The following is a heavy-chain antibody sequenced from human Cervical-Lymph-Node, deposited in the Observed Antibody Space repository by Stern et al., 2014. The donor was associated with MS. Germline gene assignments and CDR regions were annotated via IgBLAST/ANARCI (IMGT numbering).Heavy chain of an antibody. D-gene: IGHD1-1*01. CDR1: GFTVSRDY. V-gene: IGHV3-53*01. Sequence: EVQLVESGGGVIQPGGSLRLSCTASGFTVSRDYMTWVRQAPGKELEWVSLITNVGITFYTDSVKGRFTISRDDSKNTVYLHMTSLRAEDTAMYYCARDTSSPERSDWWGQGTLVTVSS. CDR2: ITNVGIT. CDR3: ARDTSSPERSDW. J-gene: IGHJ4*02.